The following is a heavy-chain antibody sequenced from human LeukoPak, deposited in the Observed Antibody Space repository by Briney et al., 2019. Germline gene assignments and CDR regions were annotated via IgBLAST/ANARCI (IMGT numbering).Heavy chain of an antibody. CDR2: ISGSGGST. V-gene: IGHV3-23*01. CDR3: AKDYSSYSSGWYRF. D-gene: IGHD6-19*01. CDR1: GFTFSSYG. J-gene: IGHJ4*02. Sequence: PGRSLRLSCAASGFTFSSYGMHWVRQAPGKGLEWVSAISGSGGSTYYADSVKGRFTISRDNSKNTLYLQMNSLRAEDTAVYYCAKDYSSYSSGWYRFWGQGTLVTVSS.